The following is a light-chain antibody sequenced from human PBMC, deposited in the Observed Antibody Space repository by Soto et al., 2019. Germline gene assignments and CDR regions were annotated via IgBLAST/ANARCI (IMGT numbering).Light chain of an antibody. CDR3: CSYAGTSLV. CDR2: EVS. V-gene: IGLV2-23*02. J-gene: IGLJ2*01. CDR1: SSDVGSYNL. Sequence: QSALTQPASVSGSPGQSITISCTGTSSDVGSYNLVSWYQQHPGKAPKFMIYEVSKRPSGVSNRFSGSKSGNTASLTISGLQAEDEADYYCCSYAGTSLVFGGGTKVTVL.